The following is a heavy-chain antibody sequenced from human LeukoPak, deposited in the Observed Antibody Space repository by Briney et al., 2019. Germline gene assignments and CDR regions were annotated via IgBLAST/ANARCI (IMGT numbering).Heavy chain of an antibody. J-gene: IGHJ4*02. D-gene: IGHD4-23*01. CDR2: IYSDGTT. CDR1: GGSITTHY. V-gene: IGHV3-53*01. Sequence: PSETLSLTCSVSGGSITTHYWSWVRQAPGKGLERVSVIYSDGTTVYADSVKGRFTISRDNSKNTLFLQMNSLRAEDTAVYYCARARPFGGYFDLWGQGTLVTVSS. CDR3: ARARPFGGYFDL.